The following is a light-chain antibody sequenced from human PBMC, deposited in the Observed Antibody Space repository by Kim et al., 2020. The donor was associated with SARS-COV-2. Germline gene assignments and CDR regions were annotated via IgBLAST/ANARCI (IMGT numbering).Light chain of an antibody. V-gene: IGLV1-40*01. J-gene: IGLJ3*02. Sequence: VALSWTGSSSNIGAGFVVHWYLQLPGPAPQLLIYDNTNRPSGFPNRFSGSKSGTSASLAITGLQAENAADYYCQSYDSSLTGSGVFGGGTQLTVL. CDR3: QSYDSSLTGSGV. CDR1: SSNIGAGFV. CDR2: DNT.